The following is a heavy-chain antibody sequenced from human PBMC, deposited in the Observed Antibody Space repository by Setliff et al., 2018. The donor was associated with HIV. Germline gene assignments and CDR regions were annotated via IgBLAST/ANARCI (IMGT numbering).Heavy chain of an antibody. CDR1: GYTFTSYS. Sequence: ASVKVSCKASGYTFTSYSMNWVRQAPGQGLEWMGWINTNTGNPTYAQGFTGRFVVSLDTSVSTAYLQISSLKSEDTAVYYWARKQSWSSGGEAFDIWGQGTMVTVSS. J-gene: IGHJ3*02. CDR2: INTNTGNP. CDR3: ARKQSWSSGGEAFDI. D-gene: IGHD2-8*01. V-gene: IGHV7-4-1*02.